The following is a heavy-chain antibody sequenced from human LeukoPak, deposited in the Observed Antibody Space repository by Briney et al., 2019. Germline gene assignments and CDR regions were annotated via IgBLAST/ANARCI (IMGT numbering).Heavy chain of an antibody. V-gene: IGHV4-61*05. CDR2: IYYIGST. D-gene: IGHD2-2*01. Sequence: SETLSLTCTVSGGSISSSSYYWGWIRQPPGKGLEWIGYIYYIGSTNYNPSLKSRVTISVDTSKNQFSLKLSSVTAADTAVYYCARVGSCSSTSCYEDPTRPGYYYYGMDVWGQGTTVTVSS. J-gene: IGHJ6*02. CDR1: GGSISSSSYY. CDR3: ARVGSCSSTSCYEDPTRPGYYYYGMDV.